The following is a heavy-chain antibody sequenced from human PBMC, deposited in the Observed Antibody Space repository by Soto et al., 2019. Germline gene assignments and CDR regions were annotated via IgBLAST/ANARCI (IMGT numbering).Heavy chain of an antibody. CDR3: ARSLRITMVRGVIPPISWFDP. CDR2: IYYSGST. Sequence: PSETLSLTCTVSGGSISSSSYYWGWIRQPPGKGLEWIGSIYYSGSTYYNPSLKSRVTISVDTSKNQFSLKLSSVTAADTAVYYCARSLRITMVRGVIPPISWFDPWGQGTLVT. CDR1: GGSISSSSYY. V-gene: IGHV4-39*01. J-gene: IGHJ5*02. D-gene: IGHD3-10*01.